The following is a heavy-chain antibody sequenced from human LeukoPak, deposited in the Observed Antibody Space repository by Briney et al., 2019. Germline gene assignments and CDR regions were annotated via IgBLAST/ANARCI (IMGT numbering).Heavy chain of an antibody. CDR2: ISSSGSTI. J-gene: IGHJ6*03. V-gene: IGHV3-48*03. CDR1: GFTFSSYE. Sequence: GGSLRLSCAASGFTFSSYEMNWVRQAPGKGLGWVSYISSSGSTIYYADSVKGRFTISRDNAKNSLYLQMDSLRVEDTAEYYCARDPYSGNYGAYYYYYMDVWGKGTTVTVSS. CDR3: ARDPYSGNYGAYYYYYMDV. D-gene: IGHD1-26*01.